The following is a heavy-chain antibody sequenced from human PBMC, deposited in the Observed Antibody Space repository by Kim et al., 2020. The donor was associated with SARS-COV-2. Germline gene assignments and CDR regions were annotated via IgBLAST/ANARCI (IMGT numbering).Heavy chain of an antibody. V-gene: IGHV4-39*01. J-gene: IGHJ4*02. Sequence: YHPSLKSRVTISVDTSKNQFSLKLSSVTAADTAVYYCARLGGDYGDYFGYWGQGTLVTVSS. CDR3: ARLGGDYGDYFGY. D-gene: IGHD4-17*01.